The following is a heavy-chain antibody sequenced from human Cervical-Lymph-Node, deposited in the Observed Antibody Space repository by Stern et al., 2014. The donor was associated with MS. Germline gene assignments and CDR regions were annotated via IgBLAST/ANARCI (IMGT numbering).Heavy chain of an antibody. CDR1: GFTFNDYY. Sequence: MQLVESGGGLVKPGGSLRLSCAASGFTFNDYYMSWIRQAPGKGLAWVSYISSSGSTIYYADSVKGRFTISRDNAKNSLYLQMNSLRAEDTAVYYCARDRYSEDAFDIWGQGTMVSVSS. V-gene: IGHV3-11*01. D-gene: IGHD1-1*01. J-gene: IGHJ3*02. CDR2: ISSSGSTI. CDR3: ARDRYSEDAFDI.